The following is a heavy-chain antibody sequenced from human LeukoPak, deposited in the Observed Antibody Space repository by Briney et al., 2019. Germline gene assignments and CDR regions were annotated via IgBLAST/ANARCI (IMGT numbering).Heavy chain of an antibody. CDR3: ARVWVLGYCSGGSCYYSKVFDY. D-gene: IGHD2-15*01. CDR2: INHSGST. Sequence: PSETLSLTCAVYGGSFSGYYWSWIRQPPGKGLEWIGEINHSGSTNYNPSPKSRVTISVDTSKNQFSLKLSSVTAADTAVYYCARVWVLGYCSGGSCYYSKVFDYWGQGTLVTVSS. V-gene: IGHV4-34*01. CDR1: GGSFSGYY. J-gene: IGHJ4*02.